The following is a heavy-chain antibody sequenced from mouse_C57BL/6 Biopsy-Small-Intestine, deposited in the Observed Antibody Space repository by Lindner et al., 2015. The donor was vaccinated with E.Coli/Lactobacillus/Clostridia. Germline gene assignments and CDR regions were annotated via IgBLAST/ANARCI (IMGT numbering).Heavy chain of an antibody. CDR2: ISAHNGNT. CDR1: GDNFRSYG. CDR3: ARGCSTGTCYSTD. Sequence: SVKVSCKASGDNFRSYGISWVRQAPGQGLEWMGWISAHNGNTNYAQKFQGRVTMTTDTSTNTAYMELRSLRSDDTAVYFCARGCSTGTCYSTDWGQGTLVTVSS. V-gene: IGHV1-81*01. D-gene: IGHD1-1*01. J-gene: IGHJ4*01.